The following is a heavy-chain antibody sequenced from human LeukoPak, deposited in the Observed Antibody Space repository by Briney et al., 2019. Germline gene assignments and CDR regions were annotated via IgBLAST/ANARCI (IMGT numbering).Heavy chain of an antibody. CDR2: IYPRDGST. J-gene: IGHJ4*02. Sequence: GASVTVSCKASGGTFSSHAISWVRQAPGQGLEWMGMIYPRDGSTSYAQKFQGRVTVTRDTSTSTVHMELSGLRSEDTAVYYCARDQEGFDYWGQGTLVTVSS. CDR1: GGTFSSHA. CDR3: ARDQEGFDY. V-gene: IGHV1-46*01.